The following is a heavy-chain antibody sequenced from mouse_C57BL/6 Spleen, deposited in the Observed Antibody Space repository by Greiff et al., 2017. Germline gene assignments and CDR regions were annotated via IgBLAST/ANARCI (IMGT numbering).Heavy chain of an antibody. CDR1: GYTFTDYY. CDR2: IYPGSGNT. D-gene: IGHD1-1*01. CDR3: ARRTDYYGSSYVFDY. Sequence: QVQLKESGAELVRPGASVKLSCKASGYTFTDYYINWVKQRPGQGLEWIARIYPGSGNTYYNEKFKGKATLTAEKSSSTAYMQLSSLTSEDSAVYFCARRTDYYGSSYVFDYWGQGTTLTVSS. V-gene: IGHV1-76*01. J-gene: IGHJ2*01.